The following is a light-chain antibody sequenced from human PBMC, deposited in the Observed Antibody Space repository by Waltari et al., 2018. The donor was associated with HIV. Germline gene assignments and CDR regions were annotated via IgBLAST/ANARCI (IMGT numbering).Light chain of an antibody. CDR1: SGRIASTS. V-gene: IGLV6-57*04. CDR2: ENN. CDR3: QSYFASNDVI. Sequence: NFMLTPPHSVSASPGKTVTISCTRSSGRIASTSVQWYQQRPGGAPTTVIYENNQRPSGVPDRFSGSIDSSSNSASLTIAGLKTDDEADYYCQSYFASNDVIFGGGTTLTVL. J-gene: IGLJ2*01.